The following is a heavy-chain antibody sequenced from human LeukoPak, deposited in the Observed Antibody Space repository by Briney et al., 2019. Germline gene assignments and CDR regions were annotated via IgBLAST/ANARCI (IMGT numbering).Heavy chain of an antibody. D-gene: IGHD1-26*01. J-gene: IGHJ4*02. CDR2: IYYSGST. CDR1: GGSISSSSYY. Sequence: PSETLSLTCTVSGGSISSSSYYWGWIRQPPGKGLEWIGSIYYSGSTYYNPSLKSRVTISVDTSKNQFSLKLSSVTAADTAVYYCATLSGSYLFDYWGQGTLVTVS. V-gene: IGHV4-39*01. CDR3: ATLSGSYLFDY.